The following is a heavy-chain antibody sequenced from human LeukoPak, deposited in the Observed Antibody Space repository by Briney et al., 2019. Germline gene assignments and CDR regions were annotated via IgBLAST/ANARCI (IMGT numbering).Heavy chain of an antibody. CDR3: ARDPAYDSSDYGMDV. J-gene: IGHJ6*02. CDR1: GYTFTSYG. D-gene: IGHD3-22*01. CDR2: ISAYNGNT. Sequence: ASVKVSCKASGYTFTSYGISWVRQAPGQGLEWMGWISAYNGNTNYAQKLQGRVTMTTDTSTSTAYMELRSLRSDDTAVYYCARDPAYDSSDYGMDVWGQGTTVTVSS. V-gene: IGHV1-18*01.